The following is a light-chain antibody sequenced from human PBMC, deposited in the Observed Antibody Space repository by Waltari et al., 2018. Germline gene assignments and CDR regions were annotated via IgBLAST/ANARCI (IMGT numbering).Light chain of an antibody. CDR3: LAWDSSTAWV. CDR1: KLGDKY. V-gene: IGLV3-1*01. CDR2: QDT. Sequence: SYELTQPPSVSVSPGQTASITCSVDKLGDKYASWYQQKPGQSPVLVIYQDTKRPSGIPERFSGSNSGNTATLTISGTQGMDEADYYCLAWDSSTAWVFGGGTKLTVL. J-gene: IGLJ3*02.